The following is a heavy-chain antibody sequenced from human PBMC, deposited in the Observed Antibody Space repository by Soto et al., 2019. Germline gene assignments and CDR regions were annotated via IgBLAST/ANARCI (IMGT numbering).Heavy chain of an antibody. D-gene: IGHD3-22*01. J-gene: IGHJ4*02. CDR1: GYTFPGYY. CDR3: ATSGGYYDSSGSY. CDR2: INPNSGGT. V-gene: IGHV1-2*02. Sequence: SVKGSCKSSGYTFPGYYMHWVRQAPGQGLEWMGWINPNSGGTSYAQKFQGSVTMIRDTSISTAYMELSRLRSDDTAVYYCATSGGYYDSSGSYWGQGTLVTVYS.